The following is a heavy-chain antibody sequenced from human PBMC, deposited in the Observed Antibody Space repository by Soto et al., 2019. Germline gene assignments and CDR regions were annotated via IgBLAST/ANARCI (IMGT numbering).Heavy chain of an antibody. J-gene: IGHJ6*02. CDR3: ARMARNWNYGDGYYYYGMDV. V-gene: IGHV5-10-1*01. Sequence: GESLKVSCKGAGYSFTSYWISWVRKMPGKGLEWMGRIDPSDSYTNYSPSFQGHVTISADKSISTAYLQWSSLKASDTAMYYCARMARNWNYGDGYYYYGMDVWGQGTTVTVSS. CDR1: GYSFTSYW. D-gene: IGHD1-7*01. CDR2: IDPSDSYT.